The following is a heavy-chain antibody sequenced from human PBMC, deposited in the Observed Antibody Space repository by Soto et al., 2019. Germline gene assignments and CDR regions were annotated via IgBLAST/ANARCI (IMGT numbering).Heavy chain of an antibody. CDR2: INPDGGST. D-gene: IGHD3-3*01. CDR1: GYTFTSYY. CDR3: AKAPRGGVIITTYSAHIDY. Sequence: QVQLVQSGAEVKKPGASVMLSCKASGYTFTSYYMHWVRQAPGQGLEWMGIINPDGGSTRYAQKFECRVTMTRDTSTRTSHMELSSLISEDTAMYYCAKAPRGGVIITTYSAHIDYWGQGTLVTVSS. J-gene: IGHJ4*02. V-gene: IGHV1-46*01.